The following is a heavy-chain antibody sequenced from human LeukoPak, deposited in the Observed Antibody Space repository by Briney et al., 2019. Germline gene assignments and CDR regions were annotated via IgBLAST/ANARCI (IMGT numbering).Heavy chain of an antibody. J-gene: IGHJ4*02. D-gene: IGHD3-3*01. CDR3: ARDGVWSGYYNLGSGIDY. Sequence: PSETLSLTCTVSGGSISSSSYYWGWIRQPPGKGLEWIGSIYYSGSTYYNPSLKSRVTISVDTSKNQFSLKLSSVTAADTAVYYCARDGVWSGYYNLGSGIDYWGQGTLVTVSS. V-gene: IGHV4-39*07. CDR1: GGSISSSSYY. CDR2: IYYSGST.